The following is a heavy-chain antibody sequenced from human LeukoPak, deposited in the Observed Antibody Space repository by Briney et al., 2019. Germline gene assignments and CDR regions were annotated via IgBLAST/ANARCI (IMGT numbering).Heavy chain of an antibody. D-gene: IGHD2-2*02. V-gene: IGHV4-39*07. Sequence: SETLSLTCTVSGGSISSSSYYWGWIRQPPGKGLEWIGSIYYSGSTYYNPSLKSRVTISVDTSKNQFSQKLSSVTAADTAVYYCARDVVVPAAIVYYYYYMDVWGKGTTVTVSS. CDR1: GGSISSSSYY. CDR3: ARDVVVPAAIVYYYYYMDV. CDR2: IYYSGST. J-gene: IGHJ6*03.